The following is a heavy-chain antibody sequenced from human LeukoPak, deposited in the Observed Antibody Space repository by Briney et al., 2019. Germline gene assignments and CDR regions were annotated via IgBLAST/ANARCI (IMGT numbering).Heavy chain of an antibody. J-gene: IGHJ6*02. CDR3: ARRALVRTAVTRGGSVVYYGMDA. Sequence: GGSLRLSCAASGFTFSDYYMSWIRQAPGKGLEWVSYISSSGSTIYYADSVKGRFTISRDNAKNSLYLQMNSLRAEDTAVYYCARRALVRTAVTRGGSVVYYGMDAWGQGTTVTVSS. D-gene: IGHD4-11*01. CDR1: GFTFSDYY. CDR2: ISSSGSTI. V-gene: IGHV3-11*01.